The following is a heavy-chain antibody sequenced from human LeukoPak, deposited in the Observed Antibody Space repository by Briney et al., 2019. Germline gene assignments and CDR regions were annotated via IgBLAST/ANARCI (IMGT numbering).Heavy chain of an antibody. Sequence: SETLSLTCTLSGGSISTYYWSWIRQPPGKGLEWIGYIYHSGSTNYNPSLKSRVTISVDTSKNQFSLKLSSVTAADTAVYYCARGGGYANPIGYWGQGALVTVSS. V-gene: IGHV4-59*01. CDR2: IYHSGST. CDR1: GGSISTYY. CDR3: ARGGGYANPIGY. J-gene: IGHJ4*02. D-gene: IGHD5-12*01.